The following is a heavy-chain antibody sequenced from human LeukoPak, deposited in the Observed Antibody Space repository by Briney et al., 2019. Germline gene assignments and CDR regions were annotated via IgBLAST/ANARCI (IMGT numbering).Heavy chain of an antibody. D-gene: IGHD5-18*01. V-gene: IGHV1-69*05. Sequence: SVRVSCKASGGTFSSYAISWVRQAPGQGLEWMGRIIPIFGTANYAQKFQGRVTITTDESTSTVYMELSSLRSEDTAVYYCARGPSGYSYGYTDYWGQGTLVTVSS. J-gene: IGHJ4*02. CDR2: IIPIFGTA. CDR1: GGTFSSYA. CDR3: ARGPSGYSYGYTDY.